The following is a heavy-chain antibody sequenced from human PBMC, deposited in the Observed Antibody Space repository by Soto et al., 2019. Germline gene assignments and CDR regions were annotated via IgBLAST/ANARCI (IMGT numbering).Heavy chain of an antibody. Sequence: GASVKVSCKASGGTFSSYTISWVRQAPGQGLEWMGRIIPILGIANYAQKLQGRVTMTTDTSTSTAYMELRSLRSDDTAVYYCARASGSSYWFDPWGQGTLVTVSS. CDR2: IIPILGIA. D-gene: IGHD1-26*01. V-gene: IGHV1-69*02. CDR1: GGTFSSYT. CDR3: ARASGSSYWFDP. J-gene: IGHJ5*02.